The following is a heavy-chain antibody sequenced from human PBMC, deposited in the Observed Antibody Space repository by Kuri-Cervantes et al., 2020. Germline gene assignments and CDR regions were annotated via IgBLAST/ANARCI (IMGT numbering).Heavy chain of an antibody. CDR3: ARGQPYGDYPYYYYYMDV. CDR2: IIPIFGTA. CDR1: GGTFSSYA. J-gene: IGHJ6*03. D-gene: IGHD4-17*01. Sequence: SVKVSCKASGGTFSSYAISWARQAPGQGLEWMGGIIPIFGTANYAQKFQGRVTITADKSTSTAYMELSSLRSEDTAVYYCARGQPYGDYPYYYYYMDVWGKGTTVTVSS. V-gene: IGHV1-69*06.